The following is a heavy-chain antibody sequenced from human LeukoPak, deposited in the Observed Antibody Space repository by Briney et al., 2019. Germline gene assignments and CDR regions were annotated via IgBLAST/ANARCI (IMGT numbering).Heavy chain of an antibody. CDR1: GYTFTGYY. CDR2: INPNSGGP. J-gene: IGHJ5*02. D-gene: IGHD6-25*01. CDR3: ARAHSSASDNWFDP. V-gene: IGHV1-2*06. Sequence: ASAKVSCKASGYTFTGYYMHWVRQAPGQGLEWMGRINPNSGGPNYAQKFQGRVTMTRDTSINTAYMELSSLRSDDTAVYYCARAHSSASDNWFDPWGQGTLVTVSS.